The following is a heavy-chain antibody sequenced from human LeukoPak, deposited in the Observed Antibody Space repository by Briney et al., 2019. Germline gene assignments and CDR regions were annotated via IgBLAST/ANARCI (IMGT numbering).Heavy chain of an antibody. CDR2: IYSGGST. D-gene: IGHD4-17*01. CDR3: AITVTVYYYGMDV. Sequence: PGGSLRLSCAASGFTVSSNYMSWVRQAPGKGLECVSVIYSGGSTYYADSVKGRFTISRDNSKNTLYLQMNSLRAEDTAVYYCAITVTVYYYGMDVWGQGTTVTVSS. J-gene: IGHJ6*02. V-gene: IGHV3-66*01. CDR1: GFTVSSNY.